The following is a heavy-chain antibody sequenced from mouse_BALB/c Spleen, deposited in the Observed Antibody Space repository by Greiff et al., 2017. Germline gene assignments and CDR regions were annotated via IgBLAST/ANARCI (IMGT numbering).Heavy chain of an antibody. CDR2: ISSGGGST. Sequence: EVKVEESGGGLVKPGGSLKLSCAASGFSFSSYDMSWVRQTPEKRLEWVAYISSGGGSTYYPDTVKGRFTISRDNAKNTLYLQMSSLKSEDTAMYYCARGRYDGFDYAMDYWGQGTSVTVSS. CDR3: ARGRYDGFDYAMDY. D-gene: IGHD2-14*01. CDR1: GFSFSSYD. V-gene: IGHV5-12-1*01. J-gene: IGHJ4*01.